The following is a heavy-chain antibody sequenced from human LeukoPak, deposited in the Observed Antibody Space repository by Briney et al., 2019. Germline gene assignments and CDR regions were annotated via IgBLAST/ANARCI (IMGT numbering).Heavy chain of an antibody. CDR3: ARGSGPTLTTVDY. CDR2: IGSSSSYI. J-gene: IGHJ4*02. D-gene: IGHD4-17*01. V-gene: IGHV3-21*01. Sequence: GGSLRLSCAASGFTFSRNSMNWVRQAPGRGLEWVSSIGSSSSYIYYADSMKGRFTISRDNDKNSLFLQMNSLRAEDTAVYYCARGSGPTLTTVDYWGQGTLVTVSS. CDR1: GFTFSRNS.